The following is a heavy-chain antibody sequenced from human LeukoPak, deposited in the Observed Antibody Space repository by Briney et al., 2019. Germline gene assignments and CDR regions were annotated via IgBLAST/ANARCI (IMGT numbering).Heavy chain of an antibody. J-gene: IGHJ3*02. CDR3: AKGLRAVAGMDAFDI. CDR2: ISWNSGSI. D-gene: IGHD6-13*01. CDR1: GFTFDDYA. Sequence: PGRSLRLSCAASGFTFDDYAMHWVRQAPGKGLEWVAGISWNSGSIGYADSVKGRFTISRDNAKNSLYLQMNSLRAEDTALYYCAKGLRAVAGMDAFDIWGQGTMVTVSS. V-gene: IGHV3-9*01.